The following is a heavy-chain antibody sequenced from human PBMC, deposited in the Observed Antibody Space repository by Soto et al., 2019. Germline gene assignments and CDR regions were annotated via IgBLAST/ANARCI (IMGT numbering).Heavy chain of an antibody. CDR1: GGSIRSYY. D-gene: IGHD6-19*01. V-gene: IGHV4-59*01. Sequence: QVQLQESGPGLVKPSETLSLNCTVSGGSIRSYYWSWIRQPPGKGLEWIGYISYGGSTNYNPSLKSRVTISVDTSKNQFSLKLNSVTAADTALYYCARDRYSSGWYRGGDWFDSWGQGTLVTVSS. CDR2: ISYGGST. CDR3: ARDRYSSGWYRGGDWFDS. J-gene: IGHJ5*01.